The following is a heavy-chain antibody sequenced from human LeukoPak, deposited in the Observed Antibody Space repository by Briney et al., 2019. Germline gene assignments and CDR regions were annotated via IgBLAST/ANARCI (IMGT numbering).Heavy chain of an antibody. D-gene: IGHD6-13*01. V-gene: IGHV3-15*01. CDR1: GCTFSNAW. CDR2: IKRKSDGGTT. J-gene: IGHJ4*02. Sequence: GGSLRLSCEASGCTFSNAWMSWVRLAPGKRVEWGCRIKRKSDGGTTDYAAPVKGRFTISRDNAKSALYLEMNDLRVADTAVYYCAAGTAADYWGQGTLVIVSS. CDR3: AAGTAADY.